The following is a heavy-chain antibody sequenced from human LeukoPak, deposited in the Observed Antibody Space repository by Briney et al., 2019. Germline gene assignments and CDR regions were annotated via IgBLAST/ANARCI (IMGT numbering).Heavy chain of an antibody. J-gene: IGHJ4*02. CDR2: IIPIFGTA. CDR3: ARPPYDSSGYYAYYFDY. V-gene: IGHV1-69*13. D-gene: IGHD3-22*01. CDR1: GGTFSSYA. Sequence: EASVKVSCKASGGTFSSYAISWVRQAPGQGLEWMGGIIPIFGTANYAQKFQGRVTITADESTSTAYMELSSLRSEDTAVYYCARPPYDSSGYYAYYFDYWGQGTLVTVSS.